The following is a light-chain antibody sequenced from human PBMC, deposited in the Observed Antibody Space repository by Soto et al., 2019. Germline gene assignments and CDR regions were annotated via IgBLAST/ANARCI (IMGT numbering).Light chain of an antibody. CDR2: EVN. J-gene: IGLJ3*02. CDR3: SSYTGSNNLGV. Sequence: QSVLTQSPSASGTPGQRVSISCSGTSSDIGGYTYVSWYQQHPGKAPKLMLYEVNKRPSGVPDRFSGSKSGNTASLSVSGLQAEDEADYYCSSYTGSNNLGVFGGGTKLTVL. V-gene: IGLV2-8*01. CDR1: SSDIGGYTY.